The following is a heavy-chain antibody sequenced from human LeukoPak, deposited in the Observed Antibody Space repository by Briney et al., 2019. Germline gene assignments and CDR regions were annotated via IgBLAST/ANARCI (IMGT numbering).Heavy chain of an antibody. CDR3: AKDIRVYAWRLDGDY. CDR2: IGYDGNKI. D-gene: IGHD2-8*01. Sequence: GGSLRLTCAASGFTFSSYGIHWVRQAPGKGLEWVAFIGYDGNKIYYADSVKGRFTISRDNSKNTLYLQMNSLRAEDTAVYYCAKDIRVYAWRLDGDYWGQGTLVTVSS. J-gene: IGHJ4*02. CDR1: GFTFSSYG. V-gene: IGHV3-30*02.